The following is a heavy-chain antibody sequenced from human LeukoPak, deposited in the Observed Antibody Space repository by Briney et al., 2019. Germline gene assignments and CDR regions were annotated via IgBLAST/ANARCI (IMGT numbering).Heavy chain of an antibody. Sequence: SETLSLTCTVSGVSITTYYWSWIRQPPGKGLEWIGYIYHSGSTNYNPSLKSRVTISVDTSKNQFSLKLSSVTAADTAVYYCASYSGYDRFDYWGQGTLVTVSS. V-gene: IGHV4-59*13. CDR2: IYHSGST. CDR1: GVSITTYY. CDR3: ASYSGYDRFDY. D-gene: IGHD5-12*01. J-gene: IGHJ4*02.